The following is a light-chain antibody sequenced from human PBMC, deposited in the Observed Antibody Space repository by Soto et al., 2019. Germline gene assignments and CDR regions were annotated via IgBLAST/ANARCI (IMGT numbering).Light chain of an antibody. V-gene: IGKV3-15*01. CDR1: QSVSSN. Sequence: EIVLTQSPATLSVSPGERATLSCRASQSVSSNLAWYQQKPGQAPRLLIYGASTRATGIPARFSGSGSGTEFTLTISSLQSEDFALYYCQQYDNWPPITFGQGTRLEIK. CDR2: GAS. CDR3: QQYDNWPPIT. J-gene: IGKJ5*01.